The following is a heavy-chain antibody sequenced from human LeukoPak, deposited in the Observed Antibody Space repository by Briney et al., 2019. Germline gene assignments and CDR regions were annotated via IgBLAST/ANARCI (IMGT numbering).Heavy chain of an antibody. J-gene: IGHJ4*02. V-gene: IGHV5-51*01. D-gene: IGHD3-22*01. CDR3: ARQSGDYYDSSGYSDY. CDR2: IYPGDSDT. Sequence: GESLKISCKGSGYSFTSYWIGWVRQMPGKGLEWMGIIYPGDSDTRCSPSFQGQVTISADKSISTAYLQWSSLKASDTAMYYCARQSGDYYDSSGYSDYWGQGTLVTVSS. CDR1: GYSFTSYW.